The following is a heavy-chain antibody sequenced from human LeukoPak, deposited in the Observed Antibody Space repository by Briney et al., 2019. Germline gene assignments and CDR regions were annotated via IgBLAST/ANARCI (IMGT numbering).Heavy chain of an antibody. CDR1: GGSISSYY. D-gene: IGHD3-10*01. CDR2: IYYSGST. CDR3: ARYGSGSRYFDY. J-gene: IGHJ4*02. V-gene: IGHV4-59*12. Sequence: SETLSLTCTVSGGSISSYYWSWIRQPPGKGLEWIGYIYYSGSTNYNPSLKSRVTISVDTSKNQFSLKLSSVTAADTAVYYCARYGSGSRYFDYWGQGTLVTVSS.